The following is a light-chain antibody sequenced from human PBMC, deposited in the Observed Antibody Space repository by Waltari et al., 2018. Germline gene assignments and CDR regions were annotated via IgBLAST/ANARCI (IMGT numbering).Light chain of an antibody. CDR2: EVS. V-gene: IGKV2D-29*02. CDR1: QSLLHSDGRAR. J-gene: IGKJ1*01. Sequence: EIVMTQAPLSLSVTPGQPTSMSCQSSQSLLHSDGRARLYWYLQKPGQSPQLLISEVSNRFSGVTERFSGSGSGTDFTLKISRVEAEDVGVYFCMQNIQLPTFGQGTKVEIE. CDR3: MQNIQLPT.